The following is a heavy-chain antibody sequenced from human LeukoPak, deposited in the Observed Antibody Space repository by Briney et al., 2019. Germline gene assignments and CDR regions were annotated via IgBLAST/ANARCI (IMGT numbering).Heavy chain of an antibody. V-gene: IGHV3-48*01. CDR3: ARAVEMAMRKGPVGY. CDR1: GFTFSSYS. D-gene: IGHD5-24*01. J-gene: IGHJ4*02. CDR2: ISSSSSTK. Sequence: PGGSLRLSCAASGFTFSSYSMNWVRQAPGKGLEWVSYISSSSSTKYYADSVKGRFTISRDNSKNTLYLQMNSLRAEDTAVYYCARAVEMAMRKGPVGYWGQGTLVTVSS.